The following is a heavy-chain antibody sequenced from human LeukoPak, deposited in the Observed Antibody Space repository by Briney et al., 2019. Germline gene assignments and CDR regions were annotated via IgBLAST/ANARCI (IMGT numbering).Heavy chain of an antibody. D-gene: IGHD4-17*01. CDR2: ISVSGGST. V-gene: IGHV3-23*01. Sequence: GGSLRLSCAASGFTFSNYAMSWVRQAPGKGLEWVSTISVSGGSTYYADSVKGRFTISRDNSKNTLYLQMNSLRAEDTAVYYCARDRYPTTRDVGFDYWGQGTLVTVSS. CDR3: ARDRYPTTRDVGFDY. CDR1: GFTFSNYA. J-gene: IGHJ4*02.